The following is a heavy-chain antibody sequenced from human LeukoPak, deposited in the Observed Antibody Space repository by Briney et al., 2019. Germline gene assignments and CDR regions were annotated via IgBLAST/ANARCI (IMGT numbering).Heavy chain of an antibody. Sequence: AGGSLRLSCAASGFTFSTYGMYWVRQAPGKGLEYVSSISSNGNTYYANSVKGRFTISRDNPKKTLYLQMGSLRDEDLAVYYCARARVAAKSGYMDVWGTGTTVTISS. CDR1: GFTFSTYG. V-gene: IGHV3-64*01. CDR3: ARARVAAKSGYMDV. J-gene: IGHJ6*03. CDR2: ISSNGNT. D-gene: IGHD2-15*01.